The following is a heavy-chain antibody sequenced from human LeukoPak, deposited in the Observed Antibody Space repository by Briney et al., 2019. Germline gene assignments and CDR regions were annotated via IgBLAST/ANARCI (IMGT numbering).Heavy chain of an antibody. V-gene: IGHV3-7*01. CDR3: ARDPRSAMVRGVKKNWFDP. J-gene: IGHJ5*02. Sequence: GGSLRLSCAASGFTFSSYWMSWVRQAPGKGLEWVANIKQDGSEKYYVDSVKGRFTISRDNAKNSLYLQMKSLRAEDTAVYYCARDPRSAMVRGVKKNWFDPWGQGTLVTVSS. CDR1: GFTFSSYW. D-gene: IGHD3-10*01. CDR2: IKQDGSEK.